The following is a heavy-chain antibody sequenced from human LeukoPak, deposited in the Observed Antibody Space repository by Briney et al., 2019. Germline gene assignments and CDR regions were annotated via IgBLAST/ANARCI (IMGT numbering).Heavy chain of an antibody. Sequence: GGSLRLSCAASGFTFSSYSMNWVRQAPGKGLEWVSSISSSSSYIYYADSVKGRFTISRDNAKNSLYLQMNSLRAEDTAVYYCARGFSTYYYDSSGYHDYWGQGTLVTVSS. D-gene: IGHD3-22*01. CDR2: ISSSSSYI. CDR3: ARGFSTYYYDSSGYHDY. CDR1: GFTFSSYS. V-gene: IGHV3-21*01. J-gene: IGHJ4*02.